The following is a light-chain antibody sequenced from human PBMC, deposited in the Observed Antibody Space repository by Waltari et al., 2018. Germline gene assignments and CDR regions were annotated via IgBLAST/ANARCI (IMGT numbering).Light chain of an antibody. V-gene: IGKV3-20*01. CDR1: QGIGRY. CDR3: QNHERLPAT. CDR2: GAS. Sequence: EVVLTQSPGTLSLSPGETATLSCRASQGIGRYLVWYQQKSGQAPRLLIYGASTRATGIPDRFSGSGSGTDFSLTISRLEAEDFAVYYCQNHERLPATFGQGTKVEMK. J-gene: IGKJ1*01.